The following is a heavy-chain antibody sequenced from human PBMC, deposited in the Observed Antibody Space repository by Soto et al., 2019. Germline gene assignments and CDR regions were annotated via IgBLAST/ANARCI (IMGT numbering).Heavy chain of an antibody. J-gene: IGHJ4*02. Sequence: SEALSRTCKVSGGSMSSSSYYWGWIRQPPGKGLEWIGSINYSGSTYYNPSLKSRVTISVDTSKNQFSLKLSSVTAADTAVYYWARRVVVAATNFDYWGQGTLVTVSP. D-gene: IGHD2-15*01. CDR2: INYSGST. CDR1: GGSMSSSSYY. CDR3: ARRVVVAATNFDY. V-gene: IGHV4-39*01.